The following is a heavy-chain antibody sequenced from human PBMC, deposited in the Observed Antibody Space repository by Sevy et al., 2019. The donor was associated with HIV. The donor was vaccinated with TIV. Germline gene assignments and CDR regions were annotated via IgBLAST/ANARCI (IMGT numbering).Heavy chain of an antibody. CDR2: ISGDNGYT. D-gene: IGHD3-3*01. J-gene: IGHJ4*02. V-gene: IGHV1-3*01. CDR3: ARGKRGIIGLVIGLFDS. Sequence: AAVKVSCKASGYTFTDFAVHWVGQAPGQRLEWMGWISGDNGYTKYTQKFQGRVTISRDTSASTAYMELSSLLSDDTAVYYCARGKRGIIGLVIGLFDSWGPGTLVSVSS. CDR1: GYTFTDFA.